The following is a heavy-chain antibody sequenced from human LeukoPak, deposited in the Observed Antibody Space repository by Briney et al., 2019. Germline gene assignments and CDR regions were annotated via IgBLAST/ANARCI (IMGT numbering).Heavy chain of an antibody. J-gene: IGHJ3*02. Sequence: GGSLRLSCAASGFTFSSYWMSWVRQAPGKGLEWVANIKQDGSEKYYVDSVKGRFTISRDNAKNSLYLQMNSLRAEDTAVYYCASGAPLRYFVVDAFDIWGQGTMVTVSA. CDR1: GFTFSSYW. V-gene: IGHV3-7*01. CDR3: ASGAPLRYFVVDAFDI. D-gene: IGHD3-9*01. CDR2: IKQDGSEK.